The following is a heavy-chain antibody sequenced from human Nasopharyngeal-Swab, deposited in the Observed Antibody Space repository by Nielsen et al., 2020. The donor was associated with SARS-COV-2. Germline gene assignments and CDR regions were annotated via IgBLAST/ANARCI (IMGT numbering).Heavy chain of an antibody. CDR1: GGTFSSYA. Sequence: SVKVSCKASGGTFSSYAISWVRQAPGQGPEWMGGIIPIFGTANYAQKFQGRVTITADESTSTAYMELSSLRSEDTAVYYCARVCGSHWNYCYWGQGTLVTVSS. J-gene: IGHJ4*02. CDR3: ARVCGSHWNYCY. CDR2: IIPIFGTA. V-gene: IGHV1-69*13. D-gene: IGHD1-7*01.